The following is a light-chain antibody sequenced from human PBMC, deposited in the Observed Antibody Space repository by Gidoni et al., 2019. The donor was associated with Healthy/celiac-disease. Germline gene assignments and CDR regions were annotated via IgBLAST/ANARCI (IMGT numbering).Light chain of an antibody. CDR3: QQLNSYPLT. CDR1: QGISSY. Sequence: DIQLTQSPSFLSASVGDRVTITCWASQGISSYLAWYQQKPGKAPKLLIYAASTLQSGVPSRVSGSGSGTEFTLTISSLQPEDFATYYCQQLNSYPLTFGQGTRLEIK. CDR2: AAS. V-gene: IGKV1-9*01. J-gene: IGKJ5*01.